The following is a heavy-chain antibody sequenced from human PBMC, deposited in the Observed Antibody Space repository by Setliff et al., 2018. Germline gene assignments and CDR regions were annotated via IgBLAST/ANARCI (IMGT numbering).Heavy chain of an antibody. J-gene: IGHJ3*01. CDR3: ARLPPLVQNNGASNHAFDV. D-gene: IGHD6-6*01. Sequence: SGPTLVNPTQTLTLTCTFSGFSLSTTETHVSWIRQPPGKASEWLARLDWDDDKFYNTSLRSRLTLSKDTTKNQVILTMTNMDPADTATYYCARLPPLVQNNGASNHAFDVWGPGAVVTVSS. CDR1: GFSLSTTETH. CDR2: LDWDDDK. V-gene: IGHV2-70*04.